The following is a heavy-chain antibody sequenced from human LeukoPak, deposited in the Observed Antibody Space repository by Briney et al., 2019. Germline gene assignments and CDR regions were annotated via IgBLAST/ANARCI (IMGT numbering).Heavy chain of an antibody. CDR2: ISGSGGST. J-gene: IGHJ6*02. D-gene: IGHD3-3*01. Sequence: GGSLRLSCAASGFTFSSYAMSWVRQAPGKGLEWVSAISGSGGSTYYADSVKGRFTISRDNSKNTLYLQMNSLRAEDTAVYYCAVDDFWSGYFGEVRGYYYGMDVWGQGTTVTVSS. V-gene: IGHV3-23*01. CDR1: GFTFSSYA. CDR3: AVDDFWSGYFGEVRGYYYGMDV.